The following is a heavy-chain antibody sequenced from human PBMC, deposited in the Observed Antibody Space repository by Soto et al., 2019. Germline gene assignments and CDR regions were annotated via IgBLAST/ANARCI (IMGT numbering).Heavy chain of an antibody. J-gene: IGHJ4*02. V-gene: IGHV1-69*12. D-gene: IGHD5-18*01. CDR3: ASGIQLWLRRINNGYSG. Sequence: QVQLVQSGAEVKKPESSVKVSCKAPGGTFGTDAISRVRQAPGQGLEWMGGIIPMFGTANYAQRFQDRVTITADESTNTVYMELSSLRSEDTAVYFCASGIQLWLRRINNGYSGWGQGTLVTVSS. CDR2: IIPMFGTA. CDR1: GGTFGTDA.